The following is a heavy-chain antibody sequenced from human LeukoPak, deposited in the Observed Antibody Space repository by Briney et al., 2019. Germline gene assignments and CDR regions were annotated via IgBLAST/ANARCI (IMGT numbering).Heavy chain of an antibody. D-gene: IGHD3-22*01. V-gene: IGHV4-34*01. Sequence: SETLSLTCAVYGGSFSGYYWSWIRQPPGKGLEWIGEINHSGSTNYNPSLKSRVTISVDTSKNQFSLKLSSVTAADTAVYYCVRGITMLARSYYFHYGGRGTLVTVSS. CDR3: VRGITMLARSYYFHY. CDR1: GGSFSGYY. J-gene: IGHJ4*02. CDR2: INHSGST.